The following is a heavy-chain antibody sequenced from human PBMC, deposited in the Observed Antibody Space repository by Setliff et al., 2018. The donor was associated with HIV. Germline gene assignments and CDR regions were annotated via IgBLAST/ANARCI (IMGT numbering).Heavy chain of an antibody. Sequence: KASETLSLTCTVSGDSISSSTFYWGWLRQPPGKGLEWIGSIYYSGTTYYNPSLKSRVAISVDTSKNQFSLKLSSVTAADTAVYYCARPRLRGSGAFDIWGQGTMVTVSS. CDR1: GDSISSSTFY. CDR3: ARPRLRGSGAFDI. J-gene: IGHJ3*02. D-gene: IGHD2-21*01. V-gene: IGHV4-39*01. CDR2: IYYSGTT.